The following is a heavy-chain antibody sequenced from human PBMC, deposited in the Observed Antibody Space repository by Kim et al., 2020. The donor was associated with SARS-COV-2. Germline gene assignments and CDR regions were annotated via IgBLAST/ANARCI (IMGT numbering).Heavy chain of an antibody. V-gene: IGHV1-46*01. CDR1: GYTFTSYY. J-gene: IGHJ6*02. CDR3: ARALMGFGAYYYYGMDV. CDR2: INPSGGST. Sequence: ASVKVSCKASGYTFTSYYMHWVRQAPGQGLEWMGIINPSGGSTSYAQKFQGRVTMTRDTSTSTVYMELSSLRSEDTAVYYCARALMGFGAYYYYGMDVWGQGTTVTVSS. D-gene: IGHD3-10*01.